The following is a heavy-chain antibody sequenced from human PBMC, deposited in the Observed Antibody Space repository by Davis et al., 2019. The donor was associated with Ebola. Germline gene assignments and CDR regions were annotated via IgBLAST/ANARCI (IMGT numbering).Heavy chain of an antibody. Sequence: ASVKVSCKASGYTFTSYYMHWVRQAPGQGLEWMGIINPSGGSTSYAQKFQGRVTMTRDTSTSTVYMELSSLRSEDTAVYYCARERIVVVVAANEDYYYYGMDVWGKGTTVTVSS. D-gene: IGHD2-15*01. CDR3: ARERIVVVVAANEDYYYYGMDV. CDR2: INPSGGST. CDR1: GYTFTSYY. J-gene: IGHJ6*04. V-gene: IGHV1-46*01.